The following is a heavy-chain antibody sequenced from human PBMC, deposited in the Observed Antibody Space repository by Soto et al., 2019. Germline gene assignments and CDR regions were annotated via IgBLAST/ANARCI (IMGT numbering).Heavy chain of an antibody. CDR1: GDFISRSTHF. CDR3: ARHQIVSGGTYGYYLDC. D-gene: IGHD1-26*01. Sequence: SETLSLTCTVAGDFISRSTHFWGWVRQPPGKGLEWIGSIYYSGSTYYNPSLKSRVTISVDTSKNEFSLNLSSVNAADTAVYYCARHQIVSGGTYGYYLDCWGQGTLVTVSS. V-gene: IGHV4-39*01. CDR2: IYYSGST. J-gene: IGHJ4*02.